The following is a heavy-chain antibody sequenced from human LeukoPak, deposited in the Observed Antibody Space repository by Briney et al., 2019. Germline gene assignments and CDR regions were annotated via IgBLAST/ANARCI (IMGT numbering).Heavy chain of an antibody. V-gene: IGHV3-66*02. CDR3: ARRGREAPSGSYDY. D-gene: IGHD1-26*01. Sequence: GGSLRLSCAASGFTVSSNYMTWVRQAPGKGLEWVSVIYSGGSTYYADSVKGRFTISRDNSKNTLYLQMNSLRAEDTAVYYCARRGREAPSGSYDYWGQGTLVTVSS. J-gene: IGHJ4*02. CDR1: GFTVSSNY. CDR2: IYSGGST.